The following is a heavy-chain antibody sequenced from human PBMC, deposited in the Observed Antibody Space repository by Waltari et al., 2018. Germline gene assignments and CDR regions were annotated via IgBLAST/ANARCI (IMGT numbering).Heavy chain of an antibody. D-gene: IGHD3-3*01. CDR3: AKDGRITIFGVVITPFGY. CDR2: ISGMGGST. J-gene: IGHJ4*02. CDR1: GFTFSSYA. Sequence: EVQLLESGGGLVQPGGSLRLSCAASGFTFSSYAMSWVRQAPGKGLEWVSAISGMGGSTYYADAVKGRFTISRDNSKNTLYLQRNSLRAEDTAVYYCAKDGRITIFGVVITPFGYWGQGTLVTVSS. V-gene: IGHV3-23*01.